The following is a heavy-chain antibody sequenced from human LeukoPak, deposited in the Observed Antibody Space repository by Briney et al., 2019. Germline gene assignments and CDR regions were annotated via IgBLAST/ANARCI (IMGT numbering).Heavy chain of an antibody. CDR1: GGSFSGYY. CDR3: ARGSDTAAGLY. CDR2: INHSGST. J-gene: IGHJ4*02. V-gene: IGHV4-34*01. D-gene: IGHD6-13*01. Sequence: PSETLSLTCAVYGGSFSGYYWSWIRHPPGKGVEWIGEINHSGSTNYNPSLKSRVSISVDSSKNQFSLKVSSATAADTAVYYCARGSDTAAGLYWGQGTLVTVSS.